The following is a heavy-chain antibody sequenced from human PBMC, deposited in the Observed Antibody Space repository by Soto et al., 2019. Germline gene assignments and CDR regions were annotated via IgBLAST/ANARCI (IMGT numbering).Heavy chain of an antibody. CDR1: GGSISSYY. D-gene: IGHD4-4*01. Sequence: SETLSLTCTVSGGSISSYYWSWIRQPPGKGLEWIGYIYYSGSTNYNPSLKSRVTISVDTSKNQFSLNLSSVTAADTAVYYCARATSSTASAVTPYVPYNWFDPWGQGTLVTSPQ. V-gene: IGHV4-59*01. CDR2: IYYSGST. CDR3: ARATSSTASAVTPYVPYNWFDP. J-gene: IGHJ5*02.